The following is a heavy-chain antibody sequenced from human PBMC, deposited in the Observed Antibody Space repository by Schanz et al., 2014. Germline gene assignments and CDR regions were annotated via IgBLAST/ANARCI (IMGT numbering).Heavy chain of an antibody. J-gene: IGHJ4*02. D-gene: IGHD3-10*01. CDR1: GFIFSSSD. CDR3: ARGPDYGSGSYSSY. CDR2: IGKRGDT. V-gene: IGHV3-13*01. Sequence: EAQLVESGGGLVQPGGSLRLSCAASGFIFSSSDMHWVRQATGKGLEWVSAIGKRGDTYYPDSVKGRFTISRDNAKSTVYLQMNSLGVEDMAVYYCARGPDYGSGSYSSYWGQGTLVTVSS.